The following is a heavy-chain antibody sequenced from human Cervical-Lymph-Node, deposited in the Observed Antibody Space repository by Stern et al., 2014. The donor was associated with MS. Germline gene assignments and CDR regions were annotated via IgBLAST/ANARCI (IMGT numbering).Heavy chain of an antibody. Sequence: ESGPALVKPTQTLTLTCTFSGFSLVTSGVRVSWIRQPPGKALEWLAPLDLNDKTFYKPSLKNRVTISKDPSKKQVALTMTNVDPVDTATYYCARMMGSGYRHYFDYWGQGTPVTVS. CDR1: GFSLVTSGVR. CDR2: LDLNDKT. J-gene: IGHJ4*02. D-gene: IGHD3-3*01. V-gene: IGHV2-70*04. CDR3: ARMMGSGYRHYFDY.